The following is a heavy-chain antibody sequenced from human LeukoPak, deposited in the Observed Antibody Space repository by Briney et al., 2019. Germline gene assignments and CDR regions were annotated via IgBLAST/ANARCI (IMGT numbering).Heavy chain of an antibody. CDR1: GFTFSSYS. Sequence: GGSLRLSCAASGFTFSSYSMNWVRQAPGKGLEWVSSISSSSSYIYYAESAKGRFTISRDNAKKSLYLQMNSLRAEDTAVYYCARESGGKSSYFDYWGQGTLVTVSS. CDR3: ARESGGKSSYFDY. V-gene: IGHV3-21*01. CDR2: ISSSSSYI. J-gene: IGHJ4*02. D-gene: IGHD1-26*01.